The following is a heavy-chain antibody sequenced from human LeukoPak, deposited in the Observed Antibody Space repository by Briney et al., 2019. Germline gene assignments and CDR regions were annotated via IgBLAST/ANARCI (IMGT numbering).Heavy chain of an antibody. D-gene: IGHD2/OR15-2a*01. Sequence: PGRSLRVSCSASGFSFDGYAMSWVRQAPGKGLEWVGFIRSRAYGAKTNYAASVQGRFSISRDDSRSTVHLQMDSLRTEDTAVYFCTRVNDYDSTSFYYGYSDNWGQGALVTVSS. V-gene: IGHV3-49*04. CDR2: IRSRAYGAKT. CDR1: GFSFDGYA. CDR3: TRVNDYDSTSFYYGYSDN. J-gene: IGHJ4*02.